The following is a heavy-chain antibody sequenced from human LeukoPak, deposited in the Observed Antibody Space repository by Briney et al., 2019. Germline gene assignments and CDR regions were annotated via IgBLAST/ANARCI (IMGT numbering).Heavy chain of an antibody. V-gene: IGHV4-30-4*01. Sequence: SQTLSLTCTVSGDSISSVNYYWSWIRQPPGKGLEWIGYISYSGTTYYSASLKSRVTISVDTSKNQFSLKLSSVTAADTAVYYCARGGYSGYDSEPYYFDYWGQGTLVTVSS. D-gene: IGHD5-12*01. CDR1: GDSISSVNYY. J-gene: IGHJ4*02. CDR2: ISYSGTT. CDR3: ARGGYSGYDSEPYYFDY.